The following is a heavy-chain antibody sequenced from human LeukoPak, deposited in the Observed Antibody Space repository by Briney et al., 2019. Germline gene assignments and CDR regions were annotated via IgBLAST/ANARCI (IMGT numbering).Heavy chain of an antibody. J-gene: IGHJ4*02. V-gene: IGHV4-39*01. CDR3: ARQFGDRTSSWYGRYFDY. D-gene: IGHD6-13*01. Sequence: SETLSLTCTVSGGSISSSSYYWGWIRQPPGKGLEWIGSIYYSGGTYHNPSLKSRVAISVDTSNNQFSLKLSSVTAADKAVYYCARQFGDRTSSWYGRYFDYWGQGALVTVSS. CDR2: IYYSGGT. CDR1: GGSISSSSYY.